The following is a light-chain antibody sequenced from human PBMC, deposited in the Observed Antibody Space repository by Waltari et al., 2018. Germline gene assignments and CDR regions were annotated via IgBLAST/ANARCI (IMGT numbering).Light chain of an antibody. CDR2: DVS. Sequence: QSALTQPRSVSGSPGQSVTISCTGTSGDVGGYNFVSLYQEQPGKAPRPTIYDVSERPSGVPDRFSASKSGNTASLTISGLQAEDEGSYHCCSRAGSSVVFGGGTKLTVL. V-gene: IGLV2-11*02. J-gene: IGLJ2*01. CDR3: CSRAGSSVV. CDR1: SGDVGGYNF.